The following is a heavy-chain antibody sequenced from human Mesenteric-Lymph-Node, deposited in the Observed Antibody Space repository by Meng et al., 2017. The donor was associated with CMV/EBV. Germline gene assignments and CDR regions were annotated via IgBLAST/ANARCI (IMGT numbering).Heavy chain of an antibody. D-gene: IGHD3-22*01. CDR2: IIPIFGTA. CDR1: GGTFSSYA. V-gene: IGHV1-69*05. CDR3: ARGTYYYDSSGGSNAFDI. Sequence: SVKVSCKASGGTFSSYAISWVRQAPGQGLEWMGGIIPIFGTANYAQKFQGRVTITRNTSISTAYMELSSLRSEDTAVYYCARGTYYYDSSGGSNAFDIWGQGTMVTVSS. J-gene: IGHJ3*02.